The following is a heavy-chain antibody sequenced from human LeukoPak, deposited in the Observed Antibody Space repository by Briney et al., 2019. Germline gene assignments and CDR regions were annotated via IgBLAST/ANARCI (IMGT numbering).Heavy chain of an antibody. D-gene: IGHD2-8*01. CDR2: IYYSGST. CDR1: GGAISNYY. CDR3: TRENGAFSPFGY. Sequence: SETLSLTCTVSGGAISNYYWSWIRQPPGKGLEWVGYIYYSGSTNYNPSLSSRVIMALDTSKNHLSLNLTSVTAADTAVYYCTRENGAFSPFGYWGQGTLVTVPS. V-gene: IGHV4-59*12. J-gene: IGHJ4*02.